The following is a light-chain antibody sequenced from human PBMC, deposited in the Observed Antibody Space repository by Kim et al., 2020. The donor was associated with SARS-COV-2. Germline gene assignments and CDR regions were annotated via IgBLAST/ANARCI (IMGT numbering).Light chain of an antibody. Sequence: GQSVTSSSTGTSSDVGGYNYVSWYQQHPGKAPKLMIYDVSKRPSGVPDRFSGSKSGNTASLTISGLQAEDEADYYCCSYAGSYTYVFGTGTKVTVL. V-gene: IGLV2-11*01. CDR1: SSDVGGYNY. CDR2: DVS. J-gene: IGLJ1*01. CDR3: CSYAGSYTYV.